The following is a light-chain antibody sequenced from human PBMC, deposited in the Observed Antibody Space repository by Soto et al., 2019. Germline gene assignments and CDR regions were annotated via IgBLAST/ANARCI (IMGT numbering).Light chain of an antibody. J-gene: IGLJ1*01. CDR3: SSYTRSSTLV. Sequence: QSVLTQPASVSGSPGQSITIYCTGTSSDVGGCNYVSGYQQHPAKAPKLMIYEVSNRPSGVSNRFAGSKSGNTASLTISGLQADDETDYYCSSYTRSSTLVFGTGTKLTVL. V-gene: IGLV2-14*01. CDR2: EVS. CDR1: SSDVGGCNY.